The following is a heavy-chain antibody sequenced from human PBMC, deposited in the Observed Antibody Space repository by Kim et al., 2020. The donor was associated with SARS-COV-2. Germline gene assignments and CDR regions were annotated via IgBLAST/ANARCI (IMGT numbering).Heavy chain of an antibody. CDR2: IHYSGAI. Sequence: SETLSLTCIVSGGSIDRSNYYWAWFRQPPGRGLEWIASIHYSGAIYSNPSLRSRVAISVDKSKNQFSLSLDSVTAADTAVFFCARPRTEVSGAVDFWGQGTLVTISS. J-gene: IGHJ4*02. CDR1: GGSIDRSNYY. V-gene: IGHV4-39*01. D-gene: IGHD7-27*01. CDR3: ARPRTEVSGAVDF.